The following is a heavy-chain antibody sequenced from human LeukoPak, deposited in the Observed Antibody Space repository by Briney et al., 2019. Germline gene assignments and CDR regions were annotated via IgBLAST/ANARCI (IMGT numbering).Heavy chain of an antibody. CDR1: GGSIISYY. Sequence: PSETLSLTCTVSGGSIISYYWSWIRQPPGKGLEWIGYIYTSGSTNYNPSLKSRVTISVDTSNNQFSLKLSSVTAADTAVYYCSRFLEPYYFDYWGQGTLVTVSS. CDR3: SRFLEPYYFDY. CDR2: IYTSGST. V-gene: IGHV4-4*09. J-gene: IGHJ4*02. D-gene: IGHD3-3*01.